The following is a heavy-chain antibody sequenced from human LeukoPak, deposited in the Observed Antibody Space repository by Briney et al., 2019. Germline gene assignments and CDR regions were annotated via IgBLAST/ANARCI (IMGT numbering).Heavy chain of an antibody. V-gene: IGHV3-30-3*02. Sequence: PGRSLRLSCAASGFTFSSYAMHWVRQAPGKGLEWVAVISYDGSNKHYADSVKGRFTISRDNSKNTMYLQMNSLRPEDTAVYFCAKDGPERIFEYWGQGTPVTVSA. D-gene: IGHD1-14*01. CDR1: GFTFSSYA. CDR3: AKDGPERIFEY. J-gene: IGHJ4*02. CDR2: ISYDGSNK.